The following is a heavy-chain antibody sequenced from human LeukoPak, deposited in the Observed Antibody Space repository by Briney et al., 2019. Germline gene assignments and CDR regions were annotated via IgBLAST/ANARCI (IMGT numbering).Heavy chain of an antibody. CDR1: VFTFCISV. CDR3: AKDRIAVRPGWFDP. D-gene: IGHD6-6*01. J-gene: IGHJ5*02. Sequence: AGGSLRLSCAAPVFTFCISVIHWVRQAPRKGLGRVAFILYDGSNKYYADSVKGRFTISRDNSKNTLYLQMDSLRADDTAVYYCAKDRIAVRPGWFDPWGQGTLVTVSS. CDR2: ILYDGSNK. V-gene: IGHV3-30*02.